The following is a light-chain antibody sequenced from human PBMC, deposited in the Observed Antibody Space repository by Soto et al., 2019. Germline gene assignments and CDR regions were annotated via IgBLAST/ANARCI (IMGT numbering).Light chain of an antibody. CDR3: QTWGTGIQV. CDR2: VNSDGSH. CDR1: SGHSSCA. V-gene: IGLV4-69*01. Sequence: QAVLTQSPSASASLGASVKLTCTLSSGHSSCAIAWHQHQSEKGPRYLMKVNSDGSHIKGDGVSDRFSGSSSGAERYLTISSLQSEDEADYYCQTWGTGIQVFGGGTKLTVL. J-gene: IGLJ2*01.